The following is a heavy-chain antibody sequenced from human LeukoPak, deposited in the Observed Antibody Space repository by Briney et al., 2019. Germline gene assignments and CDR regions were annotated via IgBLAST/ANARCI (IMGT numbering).Heavy chain of an antibody. J-gene: IGHJ4*02. CDR1: GFTVGDYA. Sequence: GGSLRLSCTASGFTVGDYAMSWVRQAPGKGLEWVGLIRSKTYGGTAEYAASVKGRFSISRDDSKSIVYLQMNSLKTEDTAVYYCISRGYCSSTSCYYYFDYWGQGTLVTVSS. V-gene: IGHV3-49*04. CDR3: ISRGYCSSTSCYYYFDY. D-gene: IGHD2-2*01. CDR2: IRSKTYGGTA.